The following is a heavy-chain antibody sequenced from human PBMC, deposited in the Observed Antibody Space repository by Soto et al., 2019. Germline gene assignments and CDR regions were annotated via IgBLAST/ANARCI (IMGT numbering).Heavy chain of an antibody. D-gene: IGHD1-20*01. CDR1: GGSFSGYY. V-gene: IGHV4-34*01. J-gene: IGHJ6*02. CDR2: INHSGST. CDR3: ARGRRYRVGYGMDV. Sequence: SETLSLTCAVYGGSFSGYYWSWIRQPPGKGLEWIGEINHSGSTNYNPSLKSRVTISVDTSKNQFSLKLSSVTAADTAVYYCARGRRYRVGYGMDVWGQGTTVTVSS.